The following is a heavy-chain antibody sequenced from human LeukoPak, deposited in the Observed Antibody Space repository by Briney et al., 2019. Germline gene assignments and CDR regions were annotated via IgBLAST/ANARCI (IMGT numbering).Heavy chain of an antibody. CDR1: GYTFTSYD. D-gene: IGHD6-13*01. CDR2: MNPNSGNT. J-gene: IGHJ3*02. Sequence: GTSVKVSCKASGYTFTSYDINWVRQATGQGLEWMGWMNPNSGNTGYAQKFQGRVTITRNTSISTAYMELSSLRSEDTAVYYCARRYSSSWYMSAFDIWGQGTMVTVSS. CDR3: ARRYSSSWYMSAFDI. V-gene: IGHV1-8*03.